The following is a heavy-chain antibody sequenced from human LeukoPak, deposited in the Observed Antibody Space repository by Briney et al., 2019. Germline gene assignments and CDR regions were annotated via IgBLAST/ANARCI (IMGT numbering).Heavy chain of an antibody. D-gene: IGHD3-10*01. J-gene: IGHJ4*02. V-gene: IGHV4-39*07. CDR1: AGSVSNSDFH. CDR3: ARGSNRYGSGSYFLLDY. CDR2: VYYTGRT. Sequence: SETLSLTCTVSAGSVSNSDFHWGWVRQTPWRGLEWIGSVYYTGRTDYTPSFQSRVTVSVDTSKNQFSLRLRSVTAADTAFYYCARGSNRYGSGSYFLLDYWGQGILVTVSS.